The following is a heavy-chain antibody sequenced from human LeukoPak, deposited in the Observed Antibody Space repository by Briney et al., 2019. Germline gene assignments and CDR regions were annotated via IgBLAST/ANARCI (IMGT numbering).Heavy chain of an antibody. CDR3: ARNPPPDLRSAGGDY. CDR1: GYTFTSYD. V-gene: IGHV1-18*01. J-gene: IGHJ4*02. D-gene: IGHD3-3*01. Sequence: ASVKVSCKASGYTFTSYDINWVRQATGQGLEWMGWISAYNGNTNYAQKFQGRVTITRDTSASTAYMELSSLRSEDTAVYYCARNPPPDLRSAGGDYWGQGTLVTVSS. CDR2: ISAYNGNT.